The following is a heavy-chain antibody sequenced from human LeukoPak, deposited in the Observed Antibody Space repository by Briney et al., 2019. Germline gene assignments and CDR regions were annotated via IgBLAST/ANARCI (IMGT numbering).Heavy chain of an antibody. J-gene: IGHJ4*02. CDR1: GGSISSGSYY. V-gene: IGHV4-61*02. D-gene: IGHD3-3*01. CDR2: IYTSGST. Sequence: SETLSLTCTVSGGSISSGSYYLSWIRQPAGKGLEWIGRIYTSGSTSYNPSLKSRVTISVDTSKNQFSLKLSSVTAADTAVYYCARDRGYDFWSGLFDYWGQGTLVTVSS. CDR3: ARDRGYDFWSGLFDY.